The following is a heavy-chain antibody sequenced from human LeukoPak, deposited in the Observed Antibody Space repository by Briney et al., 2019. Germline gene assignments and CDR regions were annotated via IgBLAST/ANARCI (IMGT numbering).Heavy chain of an antibody. J-gene: IGHJ4*02. CDR1: GGTFSSYA. Sequence: ASVKVSCKASGGTFSSYAINWVRQATGQGLEWMGWMNPNSGNTGYAQKFQGRVTITINTSISTAYMELSSLRSEDTAVYYCAREGFDYRGQGTLVTVSS. V-gene: IGHV1-8*03. CDR3: AREGFDY. CDR2: MNPNSGNT.